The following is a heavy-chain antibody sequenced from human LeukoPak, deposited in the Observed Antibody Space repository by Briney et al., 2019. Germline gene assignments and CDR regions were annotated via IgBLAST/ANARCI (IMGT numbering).Heavy chain of an antibody. CDR1: GYTFTGYY. V-gene: IGHV1-2*02. Sequence: ASVKVSCKASGYTFTGYYMHWVRQAPGQGLEWMGWINPNSGGTNYAQKFHGRVTMISDTSINTAYMELSRLRSDDTAVYYCARDTNISSGYDYWGQGTLVTVSS. CDR3: ARDTNISSGYDY. CDR2: INPNSGGT. J-gene: IGHJ4*02. D-gene: IGHD3-22*01.